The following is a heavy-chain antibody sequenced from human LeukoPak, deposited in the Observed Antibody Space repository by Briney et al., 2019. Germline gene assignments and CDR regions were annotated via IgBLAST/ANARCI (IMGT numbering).Heavy chain of an antibody. CDR2: IVVGSGNT. V-gene: IGHV1-58*01. Sequence: SVKVSCKASGFTFTSSAVQWVRQARGQRREWIGWIVVGSGNTNYAQKFQERVTITRDMSTSTAYMELSSPRSEDTAVYYCAADRPGSGKNYYYYGMDVWGQGTTVTVSS. D-gene: IGHD3-10*01. CDR3: AADRPGSGKNYYYYGMDV. CDR1: GFTFTSSA. J-gene: IGHJ6*02.